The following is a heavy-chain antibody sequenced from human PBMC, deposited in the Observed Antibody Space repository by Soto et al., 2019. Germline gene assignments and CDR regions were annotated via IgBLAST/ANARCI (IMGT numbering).Heavy chain of an antibody. V-gene: IGHV4-39*01. CDR2: LYFRGAT. CDR3: FGVLAATLDY. CDR1: GGSSTNTNYH. Sequence: SVTMSHTWLVSGGSSTNTNYHWGWLRQAPGKGLEWIGTLYFRGATDYNPSLQSRVTISADTSKNQISLHLSSVTAADSAVYYCFGVLAATLDYWGQGTRVTVS. D-gene: IGHD2-21*02. J-gene: IGHJ4*01.